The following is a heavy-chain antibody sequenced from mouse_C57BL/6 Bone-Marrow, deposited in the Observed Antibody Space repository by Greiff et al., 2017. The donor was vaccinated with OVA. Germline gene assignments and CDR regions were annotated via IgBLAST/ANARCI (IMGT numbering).Heavy chain of an antibody. V-gene: IGHV3-8*01. J-gene: IGHJ1*03. CDR2: ISYSGST. CDR3: ARGAYGSSPDWYFEG. Sequence: EVMLVESGPGLAKPSQTLSLTCSVTGYSITSDYWNWIRKFPGNKLEYMGYISYSGSTYYNPSLKSRISITRDTSKNQYYLQLNAVTPEDTATYYCARGAYGSSPDWYFEGWGTGTTVTVSS. CDR1: GYSITSDY. D-gene: IGHD1-1*01.